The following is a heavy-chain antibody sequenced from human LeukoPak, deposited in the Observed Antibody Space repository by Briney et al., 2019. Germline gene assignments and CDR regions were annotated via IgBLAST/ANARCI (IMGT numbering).Heavy chain of an antibody. CDR3: ARATQAYWYFDF. V-gene: IGHV3-53*01. J-gene: IGHJ2*01. CDR2: IYSDGST. CDR1: GFTVSRNY. Sequence: GGSLRLSCAVYGFTVSRNYMSWVRQAPGKGLEWVSVIYSDGSTYYADSVKGRFTISRDKSKNTLYLQMNSLRAEDTAVYHCARATQAYWYFDFWGRGTLVTVSS.